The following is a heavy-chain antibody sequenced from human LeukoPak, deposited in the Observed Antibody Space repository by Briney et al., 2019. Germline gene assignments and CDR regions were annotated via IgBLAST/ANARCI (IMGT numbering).Heavy chain of an antibody. CDR3: TRVQSGTPFDY. Sequence: GESLRLSCAASGFTFSSYWMHWVRQAPGKGLVWVSRINSDGSSTSYADSVKGRFTISRDNAKNTVYLQMNSLRAEDTAVYYCTRVQSGTPFDYWGQGTLVTVSS. D-gene: IGHD1-26*01. J-gene: IGHJ4*02. CDR1: GFTFSSYW. CDR2: INSDGSST. V-gene: IGHV3-74*01.